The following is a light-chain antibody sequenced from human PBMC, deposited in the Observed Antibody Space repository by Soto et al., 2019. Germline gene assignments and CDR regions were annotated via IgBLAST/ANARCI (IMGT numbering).Light chain of an antibody. Sequence: EIVLPQSPGTLSLSPGERATLSCSSSQSVSSSYLAWYQQKPGQAPRLLIYGASSRATGIPDRFSGSGSGTDFTLTINRLEPEDFAVYYCQQYDKSPITFGQGGRLEIK. V-gene: IGKV3-20*01. CDR3: QQYDKSPIT. CDR1: QSVSSSY. CDR2: GAS. J-gene: IGKJ5*01.